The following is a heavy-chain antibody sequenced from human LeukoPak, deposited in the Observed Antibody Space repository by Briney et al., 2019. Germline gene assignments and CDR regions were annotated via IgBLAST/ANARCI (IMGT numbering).Heavy chain of an antibody. CDR2: IYYSGST. CDR1: GYSISSGYY. J-gene: IGHJ4*02. CDR3: ARVNVDTATNFDY. D-gene: IGHD5-18*01. V-gene: IGHV4-38-2*02. Sequence: SETLSLTCTVSGYSISSGYYWGWIRQPPGKGLEWIGSIYYSGSTYYNPSLKSRVTISVDTSKNQFSLKLSSVTAADTAVYYCARVNVDTATNFDYWGQGTLVTVSS.